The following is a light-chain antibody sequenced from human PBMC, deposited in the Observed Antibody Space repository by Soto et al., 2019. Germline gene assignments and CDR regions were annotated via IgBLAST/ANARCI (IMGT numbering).Light chain of an antibody. CDR2: EVS. CDR3: SSYKSISTLYV. CDR1: NSDVGGYNY. Sequence: QSALTQPASVSGSPGQSITISCTGTNSDVGGYNYVSWYQQHPGKAPELMIYEVSHRPSGVSNRFSGSKSDNTASLTISGLQAEDEADYYCSSYKSISTLYVFGTGTKLTVL. V-gene: IGLV2-14*01. J-gene: IGLJ1*01.